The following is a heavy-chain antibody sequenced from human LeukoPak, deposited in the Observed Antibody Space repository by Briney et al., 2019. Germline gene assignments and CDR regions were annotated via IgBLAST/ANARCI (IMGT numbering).Heavy chain of an antibody. J-gene: IGHJ4*02. CDR1: DYSIRSGYY. V-gene: IGHV4-38-2*02. Sequence: SETLSLTCSVSDYSIRSGYYWGWIRQPPGKGLEWIGSMYHSGSTYYNPSLKSRVTISVDTSKNQFSLKLNSVTAADTAVYYCAGQYTVYDPFDQWGQGTLVTVSS. CDR3: AGQYTVYDPFDQ. D-gene: IGHD5/OR15-5a*01. CDR2: MYHSGST.